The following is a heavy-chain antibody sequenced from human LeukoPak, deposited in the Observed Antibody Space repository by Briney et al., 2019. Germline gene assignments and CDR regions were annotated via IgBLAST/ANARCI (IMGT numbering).Heavy chain of an antibody. D-gene: IGHD3-10*01. CDR2: ISYDGNDK. J-gene: IGHJ6*03. V-gene: IGHV3-30*04. CDR1: GFTFSSYA. CDR3: AVLTTLHIAVRPGDEYMDV. Sequence: SGGSLRPSCATSGFTFSSYAFYWIRQAPGKGLEWLTLISYDGNDKYYADSVKGRFSISRDNSKSMVFLQMNSLRPEDTAVYFCAVLTTLHIAVRPGDEYMDVWGKGTTVTVSS.